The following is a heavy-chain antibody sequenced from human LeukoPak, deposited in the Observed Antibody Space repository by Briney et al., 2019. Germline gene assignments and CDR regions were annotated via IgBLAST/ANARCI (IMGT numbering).Heavy chain of an antibody. CDR1: GFTFSSYS. CDR3: GYSYGYDVRYLDH. Sequence: GGSLRLSCAASGFTFSSYSMNWVRQAPGKGLEWVSSISSSSTYIYYADSVKGRFTISRDNAKNPLHLQMNSLRAEDTAVYYCGYSYGYDVRYLDHWGQGTLVNVSS. J-gene: IGHJ4*02. CDR2: ISSSSTYI. D-gene: IGHD5-18*01. V-gene: IGHV3-21*01.